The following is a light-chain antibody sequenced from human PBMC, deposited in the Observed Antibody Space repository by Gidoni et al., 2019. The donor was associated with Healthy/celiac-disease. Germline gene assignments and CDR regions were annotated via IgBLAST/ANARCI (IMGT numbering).Light chain of an antibody. Sequence: DIQRPQSPSSLSASVGDRVTITCRASQSISSYLNWYQQKPGKAPKLLIYTASSLQSGVPSRFSGSGSGTDFTLTISSLQPDDFATYYCQQCYSTPLTFXGXTKVEIK. CDR2: TAS. V-gene: IGKV1-39*01. CDR1: QSISSY. CDR3: QQCYSTPLT. J-gene: IGKJ4*02.